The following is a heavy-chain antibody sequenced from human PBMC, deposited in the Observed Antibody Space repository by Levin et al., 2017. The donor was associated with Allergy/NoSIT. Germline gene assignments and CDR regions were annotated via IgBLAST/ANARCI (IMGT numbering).Heavy chain of an antibody. Sequence: RSGGSLRLSCAASGFVFTNYAMNWVRQAPGKGLEWVSIISGRGDRTYYADSVKGRFTISRDNSKNTLFLQMNSLRADDTAVYYCAKGCSTITMVRGVLLGLSDAFDIWGQGTMVAVSS. V-gene: IGHV3-23*01. CDR2: ISGRGDRT. D-gene: IGHD3-10*01. CDR1: GFVFTNYA. J-gene: IGHJ3*02. CDR3: AKGCSTITMVRGVLLGLSDAFDI.